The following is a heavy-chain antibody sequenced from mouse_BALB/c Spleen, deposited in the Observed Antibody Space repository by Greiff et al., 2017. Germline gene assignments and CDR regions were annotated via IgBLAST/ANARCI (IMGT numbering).Heavy chain of an antibody. CDR1: GYTFTDYN. Sequence: EVQLQQSGPELVKPGASVKISCKASGYTFTDYNMHWVKQSHGKSLEWIGYIYPYNGGTGYNQKFKSKSTLTVDNSSSTAYMEPRSLTSEDSAVYYCARDGYDGRRGFAYWGQGTLVTVSA. V-gene: IGHV1S29*02. CDR3: ARDGYDGRRGFAY. D-gene: IGHD2-2*01. J-gene: IGHJ3*01. CDR2: IYPYNGGT.